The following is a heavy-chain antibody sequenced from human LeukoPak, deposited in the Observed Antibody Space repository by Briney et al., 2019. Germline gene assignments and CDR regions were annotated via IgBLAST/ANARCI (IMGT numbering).Heavy chain of an antibody. CDR3: ARHYSCSWFDF. CDR1: GGSISSSSYY. CDR2: IYYRGST. D-gene: IGHD6-13*01. J-gene: IGHJ4*02. Sequence: SETLSLTCTVSGGSISSSSYYWGWIRQPPGKGLEWIGSIYYRGSTYDNPSLKSRVTISVDTSKNQFSLKLSSVTAADTAVHYCARHYSCSWFDFWGQGTLVTVSS. V-gene: IGHV4-39*01.